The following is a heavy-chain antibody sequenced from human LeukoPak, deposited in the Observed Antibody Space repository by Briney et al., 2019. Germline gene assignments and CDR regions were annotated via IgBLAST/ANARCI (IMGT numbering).Heavy chain of an antibody. Sequence: GGSLRLSCAGSGFTFSSYAMSWVRQAPGQGLEWVSVISDSGDYTSYADSVRGRFTISRDNSRNTLYLQMISLRPEDTAVYYCAKDTPIGKYSTNGVCSPFDYWGQGTLVTVSS. CDR2: ISDSGDYT. J-gene: IGHJ4*02. V-gene: IGHV3-23*01. D-gene: IGHD2-8*01. CDR3: AKDTPIGKYSTNGVCSPFDY. CDR1: GFTFSSYA.